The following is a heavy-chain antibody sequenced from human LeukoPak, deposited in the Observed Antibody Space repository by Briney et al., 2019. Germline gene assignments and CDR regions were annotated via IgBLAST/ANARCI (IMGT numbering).Heavy chain of an antibody. CDR2: INHSGST. CDR3: ATGMAVVPGGGFDY. J-gene: IGHJ4*02. CDR1: GGSFSGYY. Sequence: SETLSLTCAVYGGSFSGYYWSWIRQPPGKGLEWIGEINHSGSTNYNPSLKSRVTISVDTSKNQFSLKLSSVTAADTAVYYCATGMAVVPGGGFDYWGQGTLVTVSS. V-gene: IGHV4-34*01. D-gene: IGHD6-19*01.